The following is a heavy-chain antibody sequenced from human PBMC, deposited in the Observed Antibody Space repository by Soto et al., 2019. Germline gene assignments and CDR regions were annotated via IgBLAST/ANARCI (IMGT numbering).Heavy chain of an antibody. Sequence: PSETLSLTCTVSGDSIRSTTHYWGWIRHPPGKGLEWIGSIYYSGSTYYNPSLKSRVSVSVDTSKNQFSLRLSSVSAADTAVYYCTRGPSGDKVDYWGQGTLVTVSS. CDR3: TRGPSGDKVDY. CDR1: GDSIRSTTHY. J-gene: IGHJ4*02. D-gene: IGHD7-27*01. V-gene: IGHV4-39*01. CDR2: IYYSGST.